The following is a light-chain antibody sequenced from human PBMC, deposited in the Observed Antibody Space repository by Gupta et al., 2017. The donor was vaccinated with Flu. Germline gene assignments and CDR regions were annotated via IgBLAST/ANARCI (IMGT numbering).Light chain of an antibody. J-gene: IGKJ4*01. CDR2: AAD. V-gene: IGKV1-9*01. Sequence: DIQLTQSPSFLSASVGDRVAITCRASQGVSSYLAWYQQKPGKAPKLLIFAADALQSGVPSRFRVSGSGTEFTLTISSLQPEDFATYFCQQHVSHPLTFGGGTTVEI. CDR3: QQHVSHPLT. CDR1: QGVSSY.